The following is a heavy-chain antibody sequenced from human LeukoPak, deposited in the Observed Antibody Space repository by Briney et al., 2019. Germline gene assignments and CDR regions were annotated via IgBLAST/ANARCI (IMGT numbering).Heavy chain of an antibody. V-gene: IGHV3-23*01. Sequence: PGGSLRLSCAASGFTFSSFGMSWVRQAPGKGLEWVSSINNSGSNTYYADSVKGRFTISRDNSKNTLYLQMNSLRAEDTALYYCAKSDNPWGSWYYFDYWGQGTLVTVSS. CDR2: INNSGSNT. J-gene: IGHJ4*02. CDR1: GFTFSSFG. D-gene: IGHD6-13*01. CDR3: AKSDNPWGSWYYFDY.